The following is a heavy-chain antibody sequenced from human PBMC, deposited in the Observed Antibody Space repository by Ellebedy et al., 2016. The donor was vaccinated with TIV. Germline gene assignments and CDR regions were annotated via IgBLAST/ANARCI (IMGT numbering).Heavy chain of an antibody. CDR2: MYYSGSS. Sequence: MPSETLSLTCTVSGGSIRNYYCTWIRQPPGKGLEWIGPMYYSGSSNYNPSLKSRVTMSIDTSKNQFPLKMSSVTAADTAVYYCAAAESAESDYWGPGTLVTVSS. CDR1: GGSIRNYY. J-gene: IGHJ4*02. V-gene: IGHV4-59*01. D-gene: IGHD2-2*01. CDR3: AAAESAESDY.